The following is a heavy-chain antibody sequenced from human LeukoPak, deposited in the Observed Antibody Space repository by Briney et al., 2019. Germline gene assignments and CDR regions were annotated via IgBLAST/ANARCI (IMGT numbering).Heavy chain of an antibody. CDR1: GFTFSSYG. Sequence: GGSLRLSCAASGFTFSSYGMHWVRQAPGKGLEWVVVISYDGSNKYYADSVKGRFTISRDNSKNTLYLQMNSLRAEDTAVYYCAKDQKYCSGGSCYTPGGYWGRGTLVTVSS. J-gene: IGHJ4*02. CDR3: AKDQKYCSGGSCYTPGGY. V-gene: IGHV3-30*18. CDR2: ISYDGSNK. D-gene: IGHD2-15*01.